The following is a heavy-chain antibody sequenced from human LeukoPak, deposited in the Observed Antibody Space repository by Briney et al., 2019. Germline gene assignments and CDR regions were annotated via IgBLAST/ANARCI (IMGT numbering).Heavy chain of an antibody. D-gene: IGHD2-8*01. J-gene: IGHJ6*03. Sequence: SETLSLTCTVSGGSISSYYWSWIRQPAGKGLEWIGRIYTSGSTNYNPSLKSRVTMSVDTSKNQFSLKLSSVTAADTAVYYCARDFVWGSYYYYMDVWGKGTTVTVPS. CDR3: ARDFVWGSYYYYMDV. V-gene: IGHV4-4*07. CDR1: GGSISSYY. CDR2: IYTSGST.